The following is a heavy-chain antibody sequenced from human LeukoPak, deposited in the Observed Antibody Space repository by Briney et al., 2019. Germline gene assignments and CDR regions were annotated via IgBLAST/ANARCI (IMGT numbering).Heavy chain of an antibody. CDR1: GFTFSSYA. CDR3: ARDSSDGSSWYYFDY. CDR2: ISYDGSNK. D-gene: IGHD6-13*01. V-gene: IGHV3-30-3*01. Sequence: PGGSLRLSCAASGFTFSSYAMHWVRQAPGKGLEWVAVISYDGSNKYYADSVKGRFTISRDNAKNSLYLQMNSLRAEDTAVYYCARDSSDGSSWYYFDYWGQGTLVTVSS. J-gene: IGHJ4*02.